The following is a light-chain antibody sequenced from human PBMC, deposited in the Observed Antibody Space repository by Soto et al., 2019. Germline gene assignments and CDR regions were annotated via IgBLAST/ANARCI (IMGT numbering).Light chain of an antibody. CDR2: EDN. J-gene: IGLJ3*02. V-gene: IGLV6-57*01. CDR3: QSYDSSNLTGV. Sequence: NFMLTQPHSVSASPGKTVTISCTRSSGSIASNYVQWYQQRPGSSPTTVIYEDNQRPSGVPDRFSGSIDSSSNSASLTISGLRTEDEADYYCQSYDSSNLTGVFGGGTQLTVL. CDR1: SGSIASNY.